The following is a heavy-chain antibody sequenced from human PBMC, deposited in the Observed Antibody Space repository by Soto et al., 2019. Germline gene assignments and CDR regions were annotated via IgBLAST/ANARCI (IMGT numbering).Heavy chain of an antibody. V-gene: IGHV4-39*01. CDR1: GDSIISSNYY. D-gene: IGHD2-2*01. J-gene: IGHJ6*02. CDR3: ARIVVIPAAPDYYNYYGVDV. Sequence: SETLSLTCTVSGDSIISSNYYWAWIRQSPGKGLEWIGNMYYSGSTYYNLSLKSRVTMSVDTSKNQFSLKISSVTAADTSVYYCARIVVIPAAPDYYNYYGVDVWGQGTTVPSP. CDR2: MYYSGST.